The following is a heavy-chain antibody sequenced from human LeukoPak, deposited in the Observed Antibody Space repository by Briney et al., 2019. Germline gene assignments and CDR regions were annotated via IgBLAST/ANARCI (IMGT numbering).Heavy chain of an antibody. CDR3: AKAAVAGTFYYYYMDV. V-gene: IGHV3-30*18. CDR2: ISYDGSNK. J-gene: IGHJ6*03. CDR1: GFTFSSYW. D-gene: IGHD6-19*01. Sequence: SGGSLRLSCAASGFTFSSYWMSWVRQAPGKGLEWVAVISYDGSNKYYADSVKGRFTISRDNSKNTLYLQMNSLRAEDTAVYYCAKAAVAGTFYYYYMDVWGKGTTVTVSS.